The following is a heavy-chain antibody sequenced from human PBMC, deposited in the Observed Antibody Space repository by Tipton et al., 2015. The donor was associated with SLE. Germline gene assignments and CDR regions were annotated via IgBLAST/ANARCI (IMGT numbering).Heavy chain of an antibody. D-gene: IGHD3-10*01. J-gene: IGHJ5*02. CDR1: GGSFSGYF. V-gene: IGHV4-59*01. Sequence: TLSLTCVVSGGSFSGYFWCWIRQSPGKGLEWIGYVYYRGTTNYNPSLKSRITISVDTSKNQFSLTLNAVTAADAAVYYCAREGDAPGTLYHGTWFDAWGQGTLVTVSS. CDR2: VYYRGTT. CDR3: AREGDAPGTLYHGTWFDA.